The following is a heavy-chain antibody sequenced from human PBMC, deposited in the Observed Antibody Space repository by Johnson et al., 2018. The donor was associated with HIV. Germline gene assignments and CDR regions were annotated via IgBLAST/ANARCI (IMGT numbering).Heavy chain of an antibody. V-gene: IGHV3-30-3*01. D-gene: IGHD1-26*01. CDR1: GFTFSSYA. Sequence: QVQLVESGGGVVQPGRSLRLSCAASGFTFSSYAMHWVRQAPGKGLEWVAVISYDGSNKYYADSVKGRFTISRDNSKNTLYLQMNSLRAEDTAVYYCARQYRNSGSRTGAFDILGQGTMVTVSS. J-gene: IGHJ3*02. CDR2: ISYDGSNK. CDR3: ARQYRNSGSRTGAFDI.